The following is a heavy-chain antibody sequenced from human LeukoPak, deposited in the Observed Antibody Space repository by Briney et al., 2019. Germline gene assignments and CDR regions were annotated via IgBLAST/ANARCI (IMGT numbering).Heavy chain of an antibody. CDR3: ATPSSYNWNDNFDY. V-gene: IGHV1-24*01. J-gene: IGHJ4*02. CDR1: GYTLTELS. Sequence: ASVKVSCKVSGYTLTELSMHWVRQAPGKGLEWMGGFDPEDGETIYAQKFQGRVTMTEDTSTDTAYMELSSLRSEDTAVYYCATPSSYNWNDNFDYWGQGTLVTVSS. CDR2: FDPEDGET. D-gene: IGHD1-1*01.